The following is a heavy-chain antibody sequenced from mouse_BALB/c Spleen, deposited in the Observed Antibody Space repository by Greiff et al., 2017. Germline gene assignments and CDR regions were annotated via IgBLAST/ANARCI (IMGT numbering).Heavy chain of an antibody. CDR2: IAPGSGST. V-gene: IGHV1S41*01. CDR3: ASQATGAMDY. D-gene: IGHD1-1*01. CDR1: GYTFTSYW. J-gene: IGHJ4*01. Sequence: DLVKPGASVKLSCKASGYTFTSYWINWIKQRPGQGLEWIGRIAPGSGSTYYNEMFKGKATLTVDTSSSTAYIQLSSLSSEDSAVYFCASQATGAMDYWGQGTSGTVSS.